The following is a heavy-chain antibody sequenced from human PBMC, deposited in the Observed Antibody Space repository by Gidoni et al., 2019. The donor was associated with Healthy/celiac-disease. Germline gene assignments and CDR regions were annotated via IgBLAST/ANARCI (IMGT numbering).Heavy chain of an antibody. CDR2: IKSKTDGGTT. CDR3: TTHHIHSGYDSQFDY. J-gene: IGHJ4*02. V-gene: IGHV3-15*01. CDR1: GFTFSNAW. D-gene: IGHD5-12*01. Sequence: EVQLVESGGGLVKPGGSLSLSGAASGFTFSNAWMSWVRQAPGKGLEWVGRIKSKTDGGTTDYAAPVKGRFTISRDDSKNTLYLQMNSLNTEDTAVYYCTTHHIHSGYDSQFDYWGQGTLVTVSS.